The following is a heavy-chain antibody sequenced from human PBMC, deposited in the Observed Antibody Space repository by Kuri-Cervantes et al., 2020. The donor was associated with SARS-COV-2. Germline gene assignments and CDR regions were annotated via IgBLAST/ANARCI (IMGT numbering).Heavy chain of an antibody. J-gene: IGHJ4*02. CDR2: IWYDGSNK. CDR3: VRDGDHWNFDY. V-gene: IGHV3-33*01. CDR1: GFTFSSYG. D-gene: IGHD1-1*01. Sequence: GESLKISCAASGFTFSSYGMHWVRQAPGKGLEWVAVIWYDGSNKYYADSVKGRFTISRDNSKNMLFLQMNSLRAEDTAVYYCVRDGDHWNFDYWGQGTLVTGSS.